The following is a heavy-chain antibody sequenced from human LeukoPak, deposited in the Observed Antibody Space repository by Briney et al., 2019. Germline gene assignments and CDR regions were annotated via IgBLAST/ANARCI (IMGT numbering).Heavy chain of an antibody. CDR3: ARAAVDSSGYNAIDY. J-gene: IGHJ4*02. D-gene: IGHD3-22*01. Sequence: SETLSLTCTVSGGSISSYYWSWIRQPPGKGLEWIGYICYSGSTNYNPSLKSRVTISVDTSKNQFSLKLSSVTAADTAVYYCARAAVDSSGYNAIDYWGQGTLVTVSS. CDR2: ICYSGST. CDR1: GGSISSYY. V-gene: IGHV4-59*01.